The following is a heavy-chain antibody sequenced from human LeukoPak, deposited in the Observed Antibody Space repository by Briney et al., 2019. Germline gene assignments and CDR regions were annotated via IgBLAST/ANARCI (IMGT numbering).Heavy chain of an antibody. V-gene: IGHV4-39*07. D-gene: IGHD2-2*01. J-gene: IGHJ5*02. Sequence: SETLSLTXTVSGGSIRSSSYYWGWIRQPPGKGLEWIGSIYYSGSTYYNPSLKSRVTISIDTSENHFSLDLTSVTATDTAVYYCAKFGSTSGRGFDPWGQGTLVTVSS. CDR1: GGSIRSSSYY. CDR2: IYYSGST. CDR3: AKFGSTSGRGFDP.